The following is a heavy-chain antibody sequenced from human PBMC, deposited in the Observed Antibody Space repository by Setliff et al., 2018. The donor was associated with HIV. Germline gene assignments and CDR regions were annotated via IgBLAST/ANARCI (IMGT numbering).Heavy chain of an antibody. CDR1: GGSINRSNYY. J-gene: IGHJ5*02. CDR2: ISYTGST. Sequence: SETLSLTCTVPGGSINRSNYYWGWIRQPPGKGLEWIGTISYTGSTYYDPSLKSRVTISLDTSKNQSFLKLSSVTAPDTAIYYCARGLRITIFGVVIFGWFDPWGQGTLVTVSS. V-gene: IGHV4-39*02. CDR3: ARGLRITIFGVVIFGWFDP. D-gene: IGHD3-3*01.